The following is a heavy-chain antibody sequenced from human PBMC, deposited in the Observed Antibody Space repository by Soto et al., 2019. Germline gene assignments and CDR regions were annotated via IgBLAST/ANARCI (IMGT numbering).Heavy chain of an antibody. J-gene: IGHJ4*02. CDR3: ARAVYCSGGSCQQGFCDY. CDR1: GGSFSGYY. CDR2: INHSGST. Sequence: SETLSLTCAVYGGSFSGYYWSWIRQPPGKGLEWIGEINHSGSTNYNPSLKSRVTISVDTSKNQFSLKLSSVTAADTAVYYCARAVYCSGGSCQQGFCDYWGQGTLVTVSS. D-gene: IGHD2-15*01. V-gene: IGHV4-34*01.